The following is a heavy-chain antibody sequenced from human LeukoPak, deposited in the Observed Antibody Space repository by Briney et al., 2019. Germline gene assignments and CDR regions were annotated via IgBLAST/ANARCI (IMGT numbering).Heavy chain of an antibody. CDR2: IYHSGST. Sequence: SETLSLTCAVYGGSFSGYYWSWIRQPPGKGLEWIGIIYHSGSTYYNPSLKSRVTISVDTSKNQFSLKLSSVTAADTAVYYCARTGLYGSGSSDYWGQGTLVTVSS. CDR3: ARTGLYGSGSSDY. CDR1: GGSFSGYY. D-gene: IGHD3-10*01. V-gene: IGHV4-34*01. J-gene: IGHJ4*02.